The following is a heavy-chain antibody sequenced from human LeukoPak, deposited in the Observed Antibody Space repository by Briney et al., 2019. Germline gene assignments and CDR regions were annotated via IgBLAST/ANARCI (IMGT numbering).Heavy chain of an antibody. D-gene: IGHD1-26*01. J-gene: IGHJ4*02. CDR1: GFTFTNYN. Sequence: GGSLRLSCAASGFTFTNYNMNWVRQAPGKGLEWVSSISSTSIYIYYADSVNGRFTISRDNAKNSLYLQMNSLRAEDTAVYYCARGRGATPPYYFDYWGQGTLVTVSS. V-gene: IGHV3-21*01. CDR2: ISSTSIYI. CDR3: ARGRGATPPYYFDY.